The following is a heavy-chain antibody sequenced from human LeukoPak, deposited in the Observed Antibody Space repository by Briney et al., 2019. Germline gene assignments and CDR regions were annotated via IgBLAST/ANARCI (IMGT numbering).Heavy chain of an antibody. CDR3: ARGPAAMGNPTDWFDP. V-gene: IGHV1-18*01. J-gene: IGHJ5*02. CDR2: ISAYNGNT. Sequence: GASVKVSCKASGYTFTSYGISWVRQAPGQGLEWMGWISAYNGNTNYAQKLQGRVTMTTDTSTSTAYMELRSLRSDDTAVYYCARGPAAMGNPTDWFDPWGQGTLVTVSS. CDR1: GYTFTSYG. D-gene: IGHD2-2*01.